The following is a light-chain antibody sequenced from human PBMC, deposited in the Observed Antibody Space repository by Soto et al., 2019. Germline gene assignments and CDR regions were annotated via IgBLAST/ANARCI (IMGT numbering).Light chain of an antibody. CDR1: QSVGSL. CDR3: QQRSNWPIT. CDR2: DAS. V-gene: IGKV3-11*01. Sequence: EIVLTQSPATLSLSPGEGATLSCRASQSVGSLLAWYQQKPGQAARLVIYDASNRATGIPARFSGSGSGTDFTLTISSLVPEDFAVYYCQQRSNWPITFGQGTRLEIK. J-gene: IGKJ5*01.